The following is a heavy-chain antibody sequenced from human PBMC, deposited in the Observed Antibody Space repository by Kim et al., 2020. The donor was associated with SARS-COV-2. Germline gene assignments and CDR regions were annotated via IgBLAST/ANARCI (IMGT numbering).Heavy chain of an antibody. J-gene: IGHJ6*02. CDR2: ITPSGST. Sequence: SETLSLTCAVYGGSFSGYYWSWVRQPPGKGLECIGEITPSGSTSYNPSLKSRVTISIDTSKKQLSLKLTSVTAADTAVYYCARVWDVRGQGTSVTVSS. CDR3: ARVWDV. CDR1: GGSFSGYY. V-gene: IGHV4-34*01.